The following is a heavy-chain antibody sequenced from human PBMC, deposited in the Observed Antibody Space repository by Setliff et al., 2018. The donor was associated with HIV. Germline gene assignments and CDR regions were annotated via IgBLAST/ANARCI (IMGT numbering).Heavy chain of an antibody. CDR2: IYTSGST. J-gene: IGHJ1*01. D-gene: IGHD6-19*01. Sequence: KPSETLSLTCTVSGGSISSSCPGFYWTWIRQPAGKGLEWIGRIYTSGSTNYNPSLKSRVTISLDTPQNQFSLKLSSVSAADTAVYYCAREAPHIAVTGHRGFFQHWGQGTLVTVSS. V-gene: IGHV4-61*02. CDR1: GGSISSSCPGFY. CDR3: AREAPHIAVTGHRGFFQH.